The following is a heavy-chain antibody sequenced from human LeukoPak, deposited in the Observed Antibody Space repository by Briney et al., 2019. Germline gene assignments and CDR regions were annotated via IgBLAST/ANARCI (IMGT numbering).Heavy chain of an antibody. Sequence: ASVKVSCKASGYTFTGYYMHWVRQAPGQGLEWMGWINPNSGGTNYAQKFQGRVTMTRDTSISTAYMELSRLRSDDTAVYYCARDLPETDSSGVDYWGRGTLVTVSS. J-gene: IGHJ4*02. CDR2: INPNSGGT. V-gene: IGHV1-2*02. D-gene: IGHD3-22*01. CDR1: GYTFTGYY. CDR3: ARDLPETDSSGVDY.